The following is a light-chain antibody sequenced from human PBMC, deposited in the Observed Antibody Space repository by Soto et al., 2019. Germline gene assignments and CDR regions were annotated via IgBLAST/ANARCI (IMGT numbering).Light chain of an antibody. CDR2: GAS. CDR3: QQYNKWPLT. J-gene: IGKJ4*01. V-gene: IGKV3-15*01. Sequence: EIVMTQSPATLSVSPGERATLSCRASQSISSNLAWYQQKPGQAPRLLIYGASTRATGMPARFSGSGSGIDFTLTISSLQSEDFAVYYCQQYNKWPLTFGGGTKVEIK. CDR1: QSISSN.